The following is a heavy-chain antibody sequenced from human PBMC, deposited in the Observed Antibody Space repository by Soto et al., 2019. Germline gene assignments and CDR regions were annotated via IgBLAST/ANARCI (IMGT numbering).Heavy chain of an antibody. Sequence: VQLLESGGGLVQPGGSLRLSCAASGFIFRDYAMNWVRQAPGKGLEWVSDISGSGDSARYADSEKGRFTISRDNSRDTLYLHMNSLRVDDTAVYYCGKERRGSGWSVCDFWGQGDLVTVSS. CDR1: GFIFRDYA. CDR2: ISGSGDSA. J-gene: IGHJ4*02. V-gene: IGHV3-23*01. D-gene: IGHD6-19*01. CDR3: GKERRGSGWSVCDF.